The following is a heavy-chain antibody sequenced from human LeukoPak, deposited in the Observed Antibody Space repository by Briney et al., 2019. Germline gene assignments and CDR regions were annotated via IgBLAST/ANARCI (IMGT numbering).Heavy chain of an antibody. D-gene: IGHD1-26*01. J-gene: IGHJ6*03. V-gene: IGHV3-23*01. CDR1: GFTFSSYA. CDR3: ARDPYSGSYGNYYYYFMDV. CDR2: ISGSGGST. Sequence: GGSLRLSCAASGFTFSSYAMSWVRQAPGKGLEWVSAISGSGGSTYYAGSVKGRFTISRDNSKNTLYLQMNSLRAEDTAVYYCARDPYSGSYGNYYYYFMDVWGKGTTVTISS.